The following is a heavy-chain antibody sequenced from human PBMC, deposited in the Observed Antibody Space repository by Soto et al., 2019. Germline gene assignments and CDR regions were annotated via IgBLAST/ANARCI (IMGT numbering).Heavy chain of an antibody. Sequence: QVQLVQSGAEVRKPGASVKVSCKASGYTFSNYGLSWVRQAPGQGLEWMGWISDYNGNTHYAQKFQGRLIMTTDTSTRKACVELRSLTSDDTAVYFCAREGYYSGSGTYSPPRYYGMDVWGQGTTVTVSS. J-gene: IGHJ6*02. V-gene: IGHV1-18*01. D-gene: IGHD3-10*01. CDR2: ISDYNGNT. CDR3: AREGYYSGSGTYSPPRYYGMDV. CDR1: GYTFSNYG.